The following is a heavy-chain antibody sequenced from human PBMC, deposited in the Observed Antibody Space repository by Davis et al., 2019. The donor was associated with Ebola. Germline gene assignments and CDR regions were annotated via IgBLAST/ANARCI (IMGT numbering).Heavy chain of an antibody. CDR3: AKEIGGSGWYSIDY. CDR1: GFTFSSYG. J-gene: IGHJ4*02. V-gene: IGHV3-23*01. D-gene: IGHD6-19*01. Sequence: GESLKISCGASGFTFSSYGMSWVRQAPGKGLEWVSASGRTDKTYYADSVKGRFTISRDKSKNTVYLQMNSLRAEDTAVYYCAKEIGGSGWYSIDYWGQGTLVTVSS. CDR2: SGRTDKT.